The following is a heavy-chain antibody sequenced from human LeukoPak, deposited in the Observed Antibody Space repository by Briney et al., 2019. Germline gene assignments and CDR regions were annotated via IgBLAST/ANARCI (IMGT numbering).Heavy chain of an antibody. J-gene: IGHJ4*02. CDR1: GFIFSSYW. CDR3: ARESGIAADY. Sequence: GGSLRLSCAASGFIFSSYWMHWVRQGPGKGLVWVSRISPDGSDRSYADSVKGRFTISRDNAKNTLYLQMNSLRAEDTAVYYCARESGIAADYWGQGTLVTVSS. V-gene: IGHV3-74*01. D-gene: IGHD6-13*01. CDR2: ISPDGSDR.